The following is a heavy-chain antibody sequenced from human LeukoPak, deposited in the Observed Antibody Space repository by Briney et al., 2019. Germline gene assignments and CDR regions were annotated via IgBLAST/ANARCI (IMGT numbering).Heavy chain of an antibody. CDR3: ARLVGGYSYRN. Sequence: SETLSLTCAVYGGSFSGYYWSWIRQPPGKGLEWIGEINHSGSTNYNPSLKSRVTISVDTSKNQFSLKLSSVTAADTAVYYCARLVGGYSYRNWGQGTLVTVS. V-gene: IGHV4-34*01. D-gene: IGHD5-18*01. J-gene: IGHJ4*02. CDR1: GGSFSGYY. CDR2: INHSGST.